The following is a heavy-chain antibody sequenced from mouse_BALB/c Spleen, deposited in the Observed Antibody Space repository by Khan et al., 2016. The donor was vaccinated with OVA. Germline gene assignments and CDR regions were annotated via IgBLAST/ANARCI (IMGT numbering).Heavy chain of an antibody. CDR3: APVGTYYVSFAY. Sequence: EVQLHQSGPELVKPGASVKMSCKASGYTFTSYVMHWVKQKPGLGLEWIGYIYPFNDDTKYNEKFKGKATLTSDKSSSTAYMELSSLTSEDSAVDYCAPVGTYYVSFAYWGQGTLVTVSA. D-gene: IGHD1-1*01. V-gene: IGHV1S136*01. CDR1: GYTFTSYV. CDR2: IYPFNDDT. J-gene: IGHJ3*01.